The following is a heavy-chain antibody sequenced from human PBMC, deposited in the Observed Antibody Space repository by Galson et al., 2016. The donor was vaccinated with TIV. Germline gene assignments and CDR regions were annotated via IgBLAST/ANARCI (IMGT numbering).Heavy chain of an antibody. CDR2: IAYDGSYK. Sequence: SLRLSCAASGFTFSSYNMHWVRRAPGKGLEWVAVIAYDGSYKHYAGSVKGRFTVSRDNSKTTLDLQMNSLGAEDTALYYCAKEENSGYYPNDAFDFWGQGTMVTVS. D-gene: IGHD3-3*01. J-gene: IGHJ3*01. CDR3: AKEENSGYYPNDAFDF. V-gene: IGHV3-30*18. CDR1: GFTFSSYN.